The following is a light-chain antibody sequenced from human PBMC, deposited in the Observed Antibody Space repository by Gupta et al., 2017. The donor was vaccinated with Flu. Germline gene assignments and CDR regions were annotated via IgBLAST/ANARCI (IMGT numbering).Light chain of an antibody. CDR3: SSDTSSSTSYV. CDR2: EVS. J-gene: IGLJ1*01. Sequence: QSALTQPASVSGSPGPSITISCTGTSSDVGGYNYVSWYHQHPGKAPKLMIYEVSNRPAGVSNSFSGAKSGNTAAVTSXGXQAEDEXDYYCSSDTSSSTSYVFGTGTKVTVL. V-gene: IGLV2-14*01. CDR1: SSDVGGYNY.